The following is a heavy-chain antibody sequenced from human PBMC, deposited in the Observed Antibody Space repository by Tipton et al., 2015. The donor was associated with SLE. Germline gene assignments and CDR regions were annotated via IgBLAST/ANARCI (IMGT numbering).Heavy chain of an antibody. Sequence: SLRLSCAASGFTVSSNYMSWVRQAPGKGLEWVSVIYSGGSTYYADSVKGRSTISRHNSKNTLYLQMNSLRAEDTAVYYCASRAGSGYYSFDYWGQGTLVTVSS. CDR2: IYSGGST. D-gene: IGHD3-22*01. V-gene: IGHV3-53*04. CDR3: ASRAGSGYYSFDY. CDR1: GFTVSSNY. J-gene: IGHJ4*02.